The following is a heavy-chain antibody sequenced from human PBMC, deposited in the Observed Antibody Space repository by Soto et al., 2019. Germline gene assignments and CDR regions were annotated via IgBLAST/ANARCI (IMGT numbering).Heavy chain of an antibody. CDR3: AKALPGRAEYDY. D-gene: IGHD6-25*01. CDR2: ISSSGSTI. J-gene: IGHJ4*02. CDR1: GYTFSDYY. V-gene: IGHV3-11*01. Sequence: LRLSCAASGYTFSDYYMSWIRQAPGKGLEWVSYISSSGSTIYYADSVKGRFTISRDNAKNSLYLQMNSLRAEDTAVYYCAKALPGRAEYDYWGQGTLVTVSS.